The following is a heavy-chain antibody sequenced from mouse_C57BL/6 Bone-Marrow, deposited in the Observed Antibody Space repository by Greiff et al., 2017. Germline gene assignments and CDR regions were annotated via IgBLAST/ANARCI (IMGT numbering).Heavy chain of an antibody. Sequence: VQLQQPGAELVKPGASVKMSCTASGYTFTSYSITWVRQRPGQGLEWIGDICPGSGCTNYDETFKGKATLTGDKASSTAYLQLSSLTSEDSAVYYCARPYYSNYWYFDVGGTGTTVTVSS. CDR1: GYTFTSYS. CDR3: ARPYYSNYWYFDV. CDR2: ICPGSGCT. V-gene: IGHV1-55*01. J-gene: IGHJ1*03. D-gene: IGHD2-5*01.